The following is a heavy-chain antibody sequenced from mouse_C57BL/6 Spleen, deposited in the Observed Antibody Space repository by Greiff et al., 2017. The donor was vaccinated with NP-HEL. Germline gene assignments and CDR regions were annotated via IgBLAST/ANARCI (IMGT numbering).Heavy chain of an antibody. J-gene: IGHJ4*01. V-gene: IGHV1-55*01. CDR1: GYTFTSYW. CDR3: AREGSYYSNYDGYYAMDY. D-gene: IGHD2-5*01. Sequence: QVQLQQPGAELVKPGASVKMSCKASGYTFTSYWITWVKQRPGQGLEWIGDIYPGSGSTNYNEKFKSKATLTVDTSSSTAYMQLSSLTSEDSAVYYCAREGSYYSNYDGYYAMDYWGQGTSVTVSS. CDR2: IYPGSGST.